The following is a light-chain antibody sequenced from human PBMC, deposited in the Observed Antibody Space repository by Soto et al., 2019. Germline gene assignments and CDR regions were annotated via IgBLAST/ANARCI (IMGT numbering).Light chain of an antibody. V-gene: IGKV1-39*01. CDR3: QQSYIIPLT. Sequence: DIQMTQSPSSLSASVGDRVTITCRASQNIDNYLNWYQQKPGKAPNLLIYAASTLQSGVPSRFSGSGSGTDVTLTISSLQYEDFATYCCQQSYIIPLTFGGGTKVEIK. CDR2: AAS. J-gene: IGKJ4*01. CDR1: QNIDNY.